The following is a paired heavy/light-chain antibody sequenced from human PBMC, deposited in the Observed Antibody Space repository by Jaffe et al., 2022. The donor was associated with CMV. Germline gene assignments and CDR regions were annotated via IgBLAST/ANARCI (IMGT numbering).Light chain of an antibody. CDR3: HAYDRNLDSEI. V-gene: IGLV1-40*01. Sequence: QSVLTQPPSVSGAPGQRVTISCTGSRSNIGLGVDVHWYQQLPGKAPKLLIHAKTNRPSGVSDRFSGSTSGTSASLAITGLQAEDEADYYCHAYDRNLDSEIFGTGTRVTVL. CDR2: AKT. CDR1: RSNIGLGVD. J-gene: IGLJ1*01.
Heavy chain of an antibody. J-gene: IGHJ5*02. V-gene: IGHV4-59*08. CDR3: ARGWGTSKGTHFDP. Sequence: QVQLQESGPALVKSSETLSLTCTVSDDSITTYYWTWLRQPPGKGLEYIGYVYHTGVTNYNPSLKNRVTLSLDMSKNQFSMILTSVTAADTALYYCARGWGTSKGTHFDPWSQGTLVTVSS. CDR2: VYHTGVT. D-gene: IGHD3-16*01. CDR1: DDSITTYY.